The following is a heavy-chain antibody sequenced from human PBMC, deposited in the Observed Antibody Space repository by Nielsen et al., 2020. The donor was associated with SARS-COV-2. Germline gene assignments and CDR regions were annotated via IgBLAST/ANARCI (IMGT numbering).Heavy chain of an antibody. J-gene: IGHJ6*03. V-gene: IGHV4-34*01. D-gene: IGHD3-3*01. CDR1: GGSFNDYY. Sequence: SETLSLTCAVYGGSFNDYYWSWIRQPPGKGLEWIGEINHSGSTSYNPSLHSRITISVDTSKNEFSLKLRSVTAADTAVYYCARTRITITYYYMDVWGKGTTVTVSS. CDR2: INHSGST. CDR3: ARTRITITYYYMDV.